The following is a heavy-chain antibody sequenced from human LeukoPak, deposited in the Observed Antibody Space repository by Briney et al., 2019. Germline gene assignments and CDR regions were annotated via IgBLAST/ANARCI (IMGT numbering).Heavy chain of an antibody. D-gene: IGHD5-18*01. CDR2: INAGNGNT. J-gene: IGHJ4*02. Sequence: GASVKVSCKASGYTFTSYAMHWVRQAPGQRLEWMGWINAGNGNTKYSQKFQGWVTMTRDTSISTAYMELSRLRSDDTAVYYCARETTQETRGYSYDYWGQGTLVTVSS. CDR1: GYTFTSYA. V-gene: IGHV1-3*01. CDR3: ARETTQETRGYSYDY.